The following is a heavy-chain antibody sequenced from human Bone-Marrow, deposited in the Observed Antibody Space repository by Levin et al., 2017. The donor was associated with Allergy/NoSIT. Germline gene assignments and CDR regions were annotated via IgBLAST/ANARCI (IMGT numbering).Heavy chain of an antibody. J-gene: IGHJ4*02. V-gene: IGHV1-69*04. D-gene: IGHD3-10*01. CDR2: IIPILNIA. Sequence: SVKVSCKASTGTFSSSPITWVRQAPGQGLEWMGRIIPILNIANSAQRFHGRVTITADKSTNTAYMELSSLTSEDTAVYYCARDSDAYASGNPYWGQGTLVTVSS. CDR1: TGTFSSSP. CDR3: ARDSDAYASGNPY.